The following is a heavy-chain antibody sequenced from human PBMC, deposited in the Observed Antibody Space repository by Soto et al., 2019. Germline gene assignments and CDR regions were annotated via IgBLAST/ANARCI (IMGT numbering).Heavy chain of an antibody. V-gene: IGHV3-11*01. Sequence: PGGSLRLSCAASGFTFSDYYMSWIRQAPGKGLEWVSYISSSGSTIYYADSVKGRFTISRDNAKNSLYLQMNSLRAEDTAVYYCAKDLFSAVGDFDYWGQGTLVTVSS. D-gene: IGHD6-13*01. CDR3: AKDLFSAVGDFDY. J-gene: IGHJ4*02. CDR2: ISSSGSTI. CDR1: GFTFSDYY.